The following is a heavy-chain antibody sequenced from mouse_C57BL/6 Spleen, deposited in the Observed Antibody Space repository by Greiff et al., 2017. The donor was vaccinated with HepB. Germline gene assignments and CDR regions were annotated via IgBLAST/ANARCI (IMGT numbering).Heavy chain of an antibody. D-gene: IGHD2-1*01. V-gene: IGHV14-4*01. Sequence: EVQLQQSGAELVRPGASVKLSCTASGFNIKDDYMHWVKQRHEQGLEWIGWIDPENGDTEYASKFQGKATITADTSSNTAYLQLSSLTSEDTAVYYCATGGNYGVFDVWGQGTTLTVSS. CDR2: IDPENGDT. J-gene: IGHJ2*01. CDR3: ATGGNYGVFDV. CDR1: GFNIKDDY.